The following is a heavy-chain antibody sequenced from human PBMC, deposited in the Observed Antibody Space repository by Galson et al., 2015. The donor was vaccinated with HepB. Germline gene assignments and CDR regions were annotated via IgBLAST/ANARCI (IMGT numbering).Heavy chain of an antibody. J-gene: IGHJ4*02. CDR1: GFTFSDYY. Sequence: LRLSCAASGFTFSDYYMSWIRQAPGKGLEWVSYISRSGSTIYYADSVKGRFTISRDNAKYSLYLQMNSLRAEDTAVYYCARESPGSSVLRYCDLDYWGQGALVTVSS. D-gene: IGHD3-9*01. CDR3: ARESPGSSVLRYCDLDY. CDR2: ISRSGSTI. V-gene: IGHV3-11*01.